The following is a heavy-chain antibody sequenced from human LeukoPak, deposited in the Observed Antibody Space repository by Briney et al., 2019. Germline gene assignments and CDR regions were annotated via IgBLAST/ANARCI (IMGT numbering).Heavy chain of an antibody. CDR3: AREWKVVPAASDY. CDR2: INPSGGST. J-gene: IGHJ4*02. CDR1: GYTFTSYY. Sequence: ASVKVSCKASGYTFTSYYMHWVRQAPGQGLEWMGIINPSGGSTSYAQKFQGRVTMTRDTSTSTVYMELSRLRSDDTAVYYCAREWKVVPAASDYWGQGTLVTVSS. D-gene: IGHD2-2*01. V-gene: IGHV1-46*01.